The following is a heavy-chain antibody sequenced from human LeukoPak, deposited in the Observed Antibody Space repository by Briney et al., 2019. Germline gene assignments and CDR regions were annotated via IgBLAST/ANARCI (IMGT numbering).Heavy chain of an antibody. CDR2: INPNSGGT. CDR1: EYTFTGYY. D-gene: IGHD6-13*01. J-gene: IGHJ6*02. V-gene: IGHV1-2*02. CDR3: ARDGLRAAAPTYYGMDV. Sequence: ASVKVSCKASEYTFTGYYMHWVRQAPGQGLGWMVWINPNSGGTNYAQKFQGRVTMTRDTSISTAYMELSRLRSDDTAVYYCARDGLRAAAPTYYGMDVWGQGTTVTVSS.